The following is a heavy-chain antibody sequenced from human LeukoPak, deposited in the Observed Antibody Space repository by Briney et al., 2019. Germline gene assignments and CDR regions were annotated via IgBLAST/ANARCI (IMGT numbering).Heavy chain of an antibody. Sequence: GGSLRLSCAASGFTFDDDAKHWVRQAPGKGLEWVSGISWNSDSIGYADSVKGRFTISRDNAKNSLYLQMNSLRAEDTALLYCTKDSLRYCSSTSCYQFDYWGQGTLVTVSS. CDR3: TKDSLRYCSSTSCYQFDY. D-gene: IGHD2-2*01. CDR1: GFTFDDDA. J-gene: IGHJ4*02. V-gene: IGHV3-9*01. CDR2: ISWNSDSI.